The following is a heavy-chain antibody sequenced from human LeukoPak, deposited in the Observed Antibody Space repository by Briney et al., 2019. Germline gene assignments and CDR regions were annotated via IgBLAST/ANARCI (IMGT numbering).Heavy chain of an antibody. J-gene: IGHJ4*02. CDR3: AKDLETVAGSYFDY. V-gene: IGHV3-30*02. CDR1: AFTFSSYG. D-gene: IGHD6-19*01. Sequence: GGSLRLSCAVSAFTFSSYGMHWVRQAPGKGLEWVAFIRYDGSKKYYADSVKGRFTISRDNSKNTLYLQMNSLRTEDTAVYYCAKDLETVAGSYFDYWGQGTLVTVSS. CDR2: IRYDGSKK.